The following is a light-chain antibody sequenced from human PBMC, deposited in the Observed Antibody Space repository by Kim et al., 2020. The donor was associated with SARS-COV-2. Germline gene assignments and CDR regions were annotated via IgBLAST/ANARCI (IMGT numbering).Light chain of an antibody. Sequence: SASVGDRVTSTCRASQSVSSWLAWYQQKPGKAPNLLIYKTSTLKSGVPSRFSGSGSGTEFTLTISSLQPDDFATYYCQQYNSPECTFGQGTKLEI. CDR2: KTS. V-gene: IGKV1-5*03. J-gene: IGKJ2*02. CDR3: QQYNSPECT. CDR1: QSVSSW.